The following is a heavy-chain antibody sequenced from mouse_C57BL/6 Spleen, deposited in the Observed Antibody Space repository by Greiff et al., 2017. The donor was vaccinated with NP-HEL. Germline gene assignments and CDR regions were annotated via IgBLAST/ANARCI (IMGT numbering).Heavy chain of an antibody. D-gene: IGHD3-1*01. CDR3: AAEGSSGWFAY. CDR1: GFTFSSYA. Sequence: EVHLVESGGGLVKPGGSLKLSCAASGFTFSSYAMSWVRQTPEKRLEWVATISDGGSYTYYPDNVKGRFTISRDNAKNNLYLQMSHLKSEDTAMYYCAAEGSSGWFAYWGQGTLVTVSA. CDR2: ISDGGSYT. J-gene: IGHJ3*01. V-gene: IGHV5-4*01.